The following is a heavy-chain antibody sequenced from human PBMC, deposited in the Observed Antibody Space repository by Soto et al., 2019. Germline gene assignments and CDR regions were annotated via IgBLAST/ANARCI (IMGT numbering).Heavy chain of an antibody. CDR1: GYTFTSYD. V-gene: IGHV1-8*01. CDR2: MNPNSGNT. D-gene: IGHD3-9*01. CDR3: ARPIYDILTRSSYYYGMDV. J-gene: IGHJ6*02. Sequence: ASVKVSCKASGYTFTSYDINWVRQATGQGLEWMGWMNPNSGNTGYAQKFQGRVTMTRNTSISTAYMELSSLRSEDTAVYYCARPIYDILTRSSYYYGMDVWGQGTTVTVSS.